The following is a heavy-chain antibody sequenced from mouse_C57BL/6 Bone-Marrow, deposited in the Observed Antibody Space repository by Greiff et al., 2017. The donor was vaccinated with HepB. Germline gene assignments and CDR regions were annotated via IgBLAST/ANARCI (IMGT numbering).Heavy chain of an antibody. J-gene: IGHJ4*01. V-gene: IGHV2-9-1*01. CDR3: ASKGDYYGNYPMDY. Sequence: VQGVESGPGLVAPSQSLSITCTVSGFSLTSYAISWVRQPPGKGLEWLGVIWTGGGTNYNSALKSRLSISKDNSKSQVFLKMNSLQTDDTARYYCASKGDYYGNYPMDYWGQGTSVTVSS. D-gene: IGHD2-1*01. CDR2: IWTGGGT. CDR1: GFSLTSYA.